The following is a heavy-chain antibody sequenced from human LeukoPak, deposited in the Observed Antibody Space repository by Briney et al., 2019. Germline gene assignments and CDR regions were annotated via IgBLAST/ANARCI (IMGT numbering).Heavy chain of an antibody. CDR3: ARDRTQLWSRSYYFDY. J-gene: IGHJ4*02. D-gene: IGHD5-18*01. V-gene: IGHV1-69*04. CDR2: IIPIFGIA. Sequence: ASVTVSCTASGGTFSSYAISWVRQAPGQGLEWMGRIIPIFGIANYAQKFQGRVTITADKSTSTAYMELSSLRSEDTAVYYCARDRTQLWSRSYYFDYWGEGTLVTVSS. CDR1: GGTFSSYA.